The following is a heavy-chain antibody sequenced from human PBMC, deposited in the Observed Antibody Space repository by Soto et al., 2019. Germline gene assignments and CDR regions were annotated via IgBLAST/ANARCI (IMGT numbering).Heavy chain of an antibody. Sequence: QVQLVQSGAEVKKPGASVKVSCKASGYTFTSYYMHWVRQAPGQGLEWMGIINPSGGSTSYAQKFQGRVTMARDTPTSTVYMELSSLRSEDTAVYYCARDPSSYYYDSSGPYGGGFDYWGQGTLVTVSS. V-gene: IGHV1-46*01. CDR3: ARDPSSYYYDSSGPYGGGFDY. J-gene: IGHJ4*02. CDR1: GYTFTSYY. CDR2: INPSGGST. D-gene: IGHD3-22*01.